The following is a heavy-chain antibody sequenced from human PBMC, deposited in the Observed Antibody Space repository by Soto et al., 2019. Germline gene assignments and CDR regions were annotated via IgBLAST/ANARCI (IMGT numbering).Heavy chain of an antibody. V-gene: IGHV1-8*01. CDR1: GYTFTSYD. CDR2: MNPNSGNT. CDR3: ARTDIVVVPAALYYYMDV. J-gene: IGHJ6*03. Sequence: ASVKVSCKASGYTFTSYDINWVRQATGQGLEWMGWMNPNSGNTGYAQKFQGRVTMTRNTSISTAYMELSSLRSEDTAVYYCARTDIVVVPAALYYYMDVWGKGTTVTVSS. D-gene: IGHD2-2*01.